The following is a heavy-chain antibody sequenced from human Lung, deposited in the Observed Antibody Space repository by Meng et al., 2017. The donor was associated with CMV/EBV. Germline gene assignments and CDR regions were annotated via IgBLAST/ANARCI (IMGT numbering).Heavy chain of an antibody. V-gene: IGHV1-2*02. CDR1: GYTFIGYN. CDR2: INPNTGAT. J-gene: IGHJ6*02. D-gene: IGHD3-3*01. CDR3: ARLFHTSLGTNYYYGMDV. Sequence: ASMXVSXKASGYTFIGYNIHWVRQAPGQGLEWMGWINPNTGATKFAERFQGRVTLTTDTSISTAYMELSRLKSDDTAVFFCARLFHTSLGTNYYYGMDVWXQWTTVTVSS.